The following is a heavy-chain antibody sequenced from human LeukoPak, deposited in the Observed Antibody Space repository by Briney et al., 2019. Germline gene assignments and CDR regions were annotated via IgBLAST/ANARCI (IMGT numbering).Heavy chain of an antibody. V-gene: IGHV1-3*01. CDR1: XXSXA. CDR2: INAGNGNT. Sequence: XXSXAMXXXRQAPGQGLEWMGWINAGNGNTKYSQKFQGRVTITRDTSASTAYMELSSLRSEDTAVYYCARAPIAAAPDYWGQGTLVTVSS. CDR3: ARAPIAAAPDY. D-gene: IGHD6-13*01. J-gene: IGHJ4*02.